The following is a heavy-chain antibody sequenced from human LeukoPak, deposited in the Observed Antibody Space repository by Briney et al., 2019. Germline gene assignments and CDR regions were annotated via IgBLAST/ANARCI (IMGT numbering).Heavy chain of an antibody. Sequence: GGSLRLSCAASGFTFSSSAMSWVRQAPGKGLEWVSAISNNGGYTYYADSVQGRFSISRDNSKSTLCLQMNSLRAEDTAVYYCAKQLGYCSDGSCYFPYWGQGTLVTVSS. J-gene: IGHJ4*02. CDR3: AKQLGYCSDGSCYFPY. D-gene: IGHD2-15*01. CDR2: ISNNGGYT. V-gene: IGHV3-23*01. CDR1: GFTFSSSA.